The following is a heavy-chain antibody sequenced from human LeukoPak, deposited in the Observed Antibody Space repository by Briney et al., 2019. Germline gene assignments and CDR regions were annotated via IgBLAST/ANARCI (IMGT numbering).Heavy chain of an antibody. CDR1: GFTFSSYG. D-gene: IGHD3-22*01. V-gene: IGHV3-33*01. J-gene: IGHJ4*02. Sequence: GGSLRLSCAASGFTFSSYGMHWVRQAPGKGLEWVAVIWYDGSNKYYADSVKGRFTISRDNSKNTLYLQMNSLRAEDTAVYYCARGSLPYYYDSSGYKGYFDYWGQGTLATVSS. CDR2: IWYDGSNK. CDR3: ARGSLPYYYDSSGYKGYFDY.